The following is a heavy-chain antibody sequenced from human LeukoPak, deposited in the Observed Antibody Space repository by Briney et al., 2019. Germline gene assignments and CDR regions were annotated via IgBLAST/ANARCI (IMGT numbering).Heavy chain of an antibody. CDR2: ISFDGSNM. V-gene: IGHV3-30-3*01. Sequence: GGSLRLSCAASGFNFRAYAIHWVRQAPGKGLEWVALISFDGSNMMFADSVKGRLTISRDNSKNTVYLQMNSLRAEDTAVYHCARGTATGQLVNLFDSWGQGTLVTVSS. CDR1: GFNFRAYA. D-gene: IGHD6-13*01. CDR3: ARGTATGQLVNLFDS. J-gene: IGHJ4*02.